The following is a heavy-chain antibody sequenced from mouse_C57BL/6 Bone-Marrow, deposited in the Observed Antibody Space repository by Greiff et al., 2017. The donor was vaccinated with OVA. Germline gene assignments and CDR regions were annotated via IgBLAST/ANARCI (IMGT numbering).Heavy chain of an antibody. D-gene: IGHD1-1*01. J-gene: IGHJ1*03. V-gene: IGHV1-22*01. CDR1: GYTFTDYN. Sequence: VQLQQSGPELVKPGASVKMSCKASGYTFTDYNMHWVKQSHGKSLEWIGYINPNNGGTSYNQKFKGKATLTVNKSSSTAYMELRSLTSEDSAVYYCARPTVVATDWYFEVWGTGTTVTVSS. CDR3: ARPTVVATDWYFEV. CDR2: INPNNGGT.